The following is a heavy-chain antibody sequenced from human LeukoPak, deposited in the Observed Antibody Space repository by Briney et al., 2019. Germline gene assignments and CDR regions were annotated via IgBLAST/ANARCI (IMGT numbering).Heavy chain of an antibody. D-gene: IGHD6-6*01. CDR2: INHSGST. J-gene: IGHJ5*02. CDR3: ASGIRYSSSSRWFDP. V-gene: IGHV4-34*01. Sequence: SETLSLTCAVYGGSFSGYYWSWIRQPPWKGLECIGEINHSGSTNYNPSLKSRVTISVDASKNQFSLKLSSVTAADTAVYYCASGIRYSSSSRWFDPWGQGTLVTVSS. CDR1: GGSFSGYY.